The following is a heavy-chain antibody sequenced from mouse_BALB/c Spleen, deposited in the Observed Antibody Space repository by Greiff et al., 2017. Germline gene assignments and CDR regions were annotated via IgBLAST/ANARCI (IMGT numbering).Heavy chain of an antibody. J-gene: IGHJ3*01. CDR1: GFTFSNYW. D-gene: IGHD1-2*01. Sequence: EVKLVESGGGLVQPGGSMKLSCVASGFTFSNYWMNWVRQSPEKGLEWVAEIRLKSNNYATHYAESVKGRFTISRDDSKSSVYLQMNNLRAEDTGIYYCTSLLRLRDAYWGQGTLVTVSA. CDR3: TSLLRLRDAY. CDR2: IRLKSNNYAT. V-gene: IGHV6-6*02.